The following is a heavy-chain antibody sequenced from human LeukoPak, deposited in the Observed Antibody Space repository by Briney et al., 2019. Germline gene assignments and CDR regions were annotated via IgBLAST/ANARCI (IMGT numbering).Heavy chain of an antibody. CDR1: GYSFTSCR. V-gene: IGHV5-51*01. Sequence: GESLKISCKGSGYSFTSCRIGWVRQMPGKGLEWMGIIYPGDSDTRYSPSFQGQVTISADKSISTAYLQWSGLKASDTAMYYCARRPRGVVPAAKAFDIWGQGTMVTVSS. J-gene: IGHJ3*02. CDR2: IYPGDSDT. CDR3: ARRPRGVVPAAKAFDI. D-gene: IGHD2-2*01.